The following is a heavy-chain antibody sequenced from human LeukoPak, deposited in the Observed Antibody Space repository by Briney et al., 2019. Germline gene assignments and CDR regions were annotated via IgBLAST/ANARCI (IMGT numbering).Heavy chain of an antibody. Sequence: GGSLRLSCAASGFDFSTYSIDWVRQAPGKGLEWVSYISSSSSNIYHADSVKGRFTISRDNAKNSLHLQMNSLRAEDTAVYYCARVGRSGWTVDYWGQGTLVILSS. D-gene: IGHD6-19*01. CDR3: ARVGRSGWTVDY. CDR2: ISSSSSNI. CDR1: GFDFSTYS. V-gene: IGHV3-48*04. J-gene: IGHJ4*02.